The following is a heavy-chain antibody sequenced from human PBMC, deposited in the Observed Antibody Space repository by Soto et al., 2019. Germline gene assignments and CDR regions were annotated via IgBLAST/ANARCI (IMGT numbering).Heavy chain of an antibody. CDR2: IYWDDDK. Sequence: QITLKESGPPLVKPTQTLTLTCNFSGFSLTNKGVGVGWIRQPPRKALEWLGIIYWDDDKRYRPSLNNRLTITNDTSKKHVVLTMTNVDTVDTATYYCAHLHANSGDDWRYDPWGQGPLVTVSS. CDR1: GFSLTNKGVG. J-gene: IGHJ5*02. CDR3: AHLHANSGDDWRYDP. D-gene: IGHD5-12*01. V-gene: IGHV2-5*02.